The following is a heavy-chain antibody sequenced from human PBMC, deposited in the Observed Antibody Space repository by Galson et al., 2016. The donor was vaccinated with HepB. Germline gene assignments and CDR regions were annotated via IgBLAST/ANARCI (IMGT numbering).Heavy chain of an antibody. Sequence: SETLSLTCTVSGGSISSYYWSWIRQPPGKGLEWTRYIYYSGSTNYNPSLKSRVTISVDTSKNQFYLKLSSVTAADTAVYYCARVESFYGDYVIDYWGQGTLVTVSS. D-gene: IGHD4-17*01. CDR2: IYYSGST. CDR1: GGSISSYY. J-gene: IGHJ4*02. CDR3: ARVESFYGDYVIDY. V-gene: IGHV4-59*01.